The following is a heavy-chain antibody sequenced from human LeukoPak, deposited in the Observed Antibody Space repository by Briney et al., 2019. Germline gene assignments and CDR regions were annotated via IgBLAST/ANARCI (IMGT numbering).Heavy chain of an antibody. CDR3: ARDLRARWYFDL. V-gene: IGHV4-59*01. CDR1: GGSISSYY. CDR2: IYYSGST. J-gene: IGHJ2*01. Sequence: SETLSLTCTVSGGSISSYYWSWIRQPPGKGLEWIGYIYYSGSTNYNPSLKSRVTISVDTSKNQFSLKLSPVTAADTAVYYCARDLRARWYFDLWGRGTLVTVSS.